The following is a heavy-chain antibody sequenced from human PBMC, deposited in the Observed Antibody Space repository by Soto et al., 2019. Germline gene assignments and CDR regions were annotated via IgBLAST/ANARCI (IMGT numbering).Heavy chain of an antibody. Sequence: EVQLVESGGGLVQPGGSLRLSCAASGFTFSSYSMNWVRQAPGKGLEWVSYISSSSSTIYYADSVKGRFTISRDNAKNALHLQMNSMRDEDTAVYYCARDPHKSHYYGMDVWGQGTTVTVSS. CDR3: ARDPHKSHYYGMDV. J-gene: IGHJ6*02. V-gene: IGHV3-48*02. CDR1: GFTFSSYS. CDR2: ISSSSSTI.